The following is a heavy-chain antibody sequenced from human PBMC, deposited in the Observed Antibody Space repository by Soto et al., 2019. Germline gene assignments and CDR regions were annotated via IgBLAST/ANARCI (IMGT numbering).Heavy chain of an antibody. CDR1: AFSSHHHA. V-gene: IGHV3-9*02. D-gene: IGHD3-16*01. Sequence: GRSLRISSVSSAFSSHHHAIHWVRKGPGKGLEWVSGIHWNNGATVYADSVTGRFTIFKDNVKNYVYLQMNSLRTDDTAFYYCTEGIPPGGADVWGQGSKITFS. J-gene: IGHJ6*02. CDR2: IHWNNGAT. CDR3: TEGIPPGGADV.